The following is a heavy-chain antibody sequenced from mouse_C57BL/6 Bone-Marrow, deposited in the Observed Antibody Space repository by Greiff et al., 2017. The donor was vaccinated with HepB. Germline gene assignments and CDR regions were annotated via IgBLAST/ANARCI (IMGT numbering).Heavy chain of an antibody. D-gene: IGHD2-4*01. Sequence: EVKLMESEGGLVQPGSSMKLSCTASGFTFSDYYMAWVRQVPEKGLEWVANINYDGSSTYYLDSLKSRFIISRDNAKNILYLQMSSLKSEDTATYYCARDDYDVSLWYFDVWGTGTTVTVSS. J-gene: IGHJ1*03. CDR3: ARDDYDVSLWYFDV. CDR2: INYDGSST. V-gene: IGHV5-16*01. CDR1: GFTFSDYY.